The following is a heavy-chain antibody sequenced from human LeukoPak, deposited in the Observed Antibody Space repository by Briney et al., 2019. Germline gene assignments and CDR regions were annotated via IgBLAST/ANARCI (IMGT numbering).Heavy chain of an antibody. CDR3: ARLYTSGWWERYFDL. D-gene: IGHD6-19*01. Sequence: PGGSLRLSCAASGFTFSSYAMSWVRQAPGKGLEWVSAISGSGGSTYYADSVKGRFTISRDNSKNTLYLQMNSLRAEDTAVYYCARLYTSGWWERYFDLWGRGTLVTVSS. CDR1: GFTFSSYA. J-gene: IGHJ2*01. V-gene: IGHV3-23*01. CDR2: ISGSGGST.